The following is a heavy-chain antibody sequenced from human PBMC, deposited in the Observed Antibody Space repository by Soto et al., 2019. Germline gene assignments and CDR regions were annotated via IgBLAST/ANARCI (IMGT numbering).Heavy chain of an antibody. D-gene: IGHD3-3*01. CDR2: LNHPGGT. CDR1: GGSVNGYH. J-gene: IGHJ5*02. V-gene: IGHV4-34*01. Sequence: PSETLSLTCAVYGGSVNGYHWNWIRQPPGKGLEWIGELNHPGGTHYNPCLKSRVTMSVDTSKTQFSRRLRSVTAADTAIYYCATRITVFGLLIPPFDPWGQGTQVTVSS. CDR3: ATRITVFGLLIPPFDP.